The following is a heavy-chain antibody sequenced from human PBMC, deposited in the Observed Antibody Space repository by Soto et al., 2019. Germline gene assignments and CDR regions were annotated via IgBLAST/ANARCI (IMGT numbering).Heavy chain of an antibody. J-gene: IGHJ2*01. V-gene: IGHV1-69*01. CDR1: GGTFSSYA. CDR3: ATAVVDTAMGSKWYFDL. Sequence: QVQLVQSGAEVKKPGSSVKVSCKASGGTFSSYAISWVRQAPGQGLEWMGGIIPIFGTANYAQKFQGRVTITADESTSTADMELSSLRSEDTAVYYCATAVVDTAMGSKWYFDLWGRGTLVTVSS. CDR2: IIPIFGTA. D-gene: IGHD5-18*01.